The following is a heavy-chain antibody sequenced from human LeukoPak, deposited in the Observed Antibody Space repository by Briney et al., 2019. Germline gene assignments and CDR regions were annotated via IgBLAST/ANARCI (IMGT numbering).Heavy chain of an antibody. CDR1: GGTFSTYA. CDR2: IIPIFGTA. J-gene: IGHJ4*02. CDR3: ARGYRSYGSSSHSDY. D-gene: IGHD6-6*01. V-gene: IGHV1-69*13. Sequence: SVKVSCKASGGTFSTYAISWVRQAPGQGLEWMGGIIPIFGTANYAQKFQGRVTITADESTSTAYMELSSLRSEDTAVYYCARGYRSYGSSSHSDYWGQGTLVTVSS.